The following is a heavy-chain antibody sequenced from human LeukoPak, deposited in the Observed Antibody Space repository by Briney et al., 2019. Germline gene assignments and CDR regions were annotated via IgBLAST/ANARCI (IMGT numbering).Heavy chain of an antibody. CDR2: ISSSSSYI. D-gene: IGHD1-7*01. CDR3: ARDQGWNYQWGDV. V-gene: IGHV3-21*01. CDR1: GFTFSSYS. J-gene: IGHJ6*04. Sequence: GGSLRLSCAASGFTFSSYSMKWVRQAPGKGLEWVSSISSSSSYIYYADSVKGRFTISRDNAKNSLFLQMNSLRAEDTAVYYCARDQGWNYQWGDVWGKGATVTVSS.